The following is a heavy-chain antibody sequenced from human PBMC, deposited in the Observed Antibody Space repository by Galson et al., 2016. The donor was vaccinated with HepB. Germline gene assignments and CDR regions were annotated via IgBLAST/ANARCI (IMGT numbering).Heavy chain of an antibody. CDR1: GDSVSSNSAA. V-gene: IGHV6-1*01. CDR3: ARVVGRGVYDGRFDY. Sequence: CAISGDSVSSNSAAWNWIRQSPSRGLEGLGRTYYRSKWYNDYAESVKSRITINPDTSKNQFSLQPNSVTPEDTAVYYCARVVGRGVYDGRFDYWGQGILVTVSS. D-gene: IGHD5/OR15-5a*01. CDR2: TYYRSKWYN. J-gene: IGHJ4*02.